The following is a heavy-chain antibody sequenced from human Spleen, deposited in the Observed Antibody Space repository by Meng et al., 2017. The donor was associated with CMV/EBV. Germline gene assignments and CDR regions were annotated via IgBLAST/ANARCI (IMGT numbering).Heavy chain of an antibody. CDR2: IGDSGGGT. V-gene: IGHV3-23*01. CDR1: FICNA. J-gene: IGHJ5*02. D-gene: IGHD3/OR15-3a*01. Sequence: FICNAMSRDWQAQGTGMEVVSSIGDSGGGTYYVDSVRGRCTISRDKSKNTLYLQMNTLRAGDTALYYCAKGPQGSMDWLLAGGWFDPWGQGTLVTVSS. CDR3: AKGPQGSMDWLLAGGWFDP.